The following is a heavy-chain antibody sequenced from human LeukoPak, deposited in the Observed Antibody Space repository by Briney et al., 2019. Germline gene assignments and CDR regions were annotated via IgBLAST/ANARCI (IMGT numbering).Heavy chain of an antibody. J-gene: IGHJ4*02. D-gene: IGHD6-13*01. CDR3: ARGTYSSSWYVYYFDY. CDR1: GFTVSSNY. V-gene: IGHV3-66*02. Sequence: GGSLRLSCAASGFTVSSNYMSWVRQAPGKGLEWVSVIYSGGSTYYADSVKGRFTISRDNSKNTLYLQMNSLRAEDTAVYYCARGTYSSSWYVYYFDYWGQGTLVTASS. CDR2: IYSGGST.